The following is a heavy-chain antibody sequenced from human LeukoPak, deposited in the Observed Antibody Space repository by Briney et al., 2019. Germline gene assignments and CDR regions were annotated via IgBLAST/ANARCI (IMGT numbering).Heavy chain of an antibody. Sequence: PGGSLRLSCAASGFTFSSYEMNWVRQAPGKGLEWVSYINSGGSTKYYADSVKGRFTISRDNAKNSLYLQMNSLRAEDTAVYSCARHGLQSDYWGQGTLVTVSS. CDR2: INSGGSTK. CDR3: ARHGLQSDY. J-gene: IGHJ4*02. D-gene: IGHD5-24*01. CDR1: GFTFSSYE. V-gene: IGHV3-48*03.